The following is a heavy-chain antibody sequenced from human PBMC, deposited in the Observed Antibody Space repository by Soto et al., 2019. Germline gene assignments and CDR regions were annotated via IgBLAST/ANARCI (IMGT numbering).Heavy chain of an antibody. V-gene: IGHV3-21*01. J-gene: IGHJ4*02. CDR3: ARRYCTNGICPFDS. CDR1: GFTFSSNS. CDR2: ISSGGSGI. Sequence: PWGSLRLPCAASGFTFSSNSMSWVRQAPGKGLEWVSSISSGGSGIYYADSLKGRFAISRDNAKNSLYLLMNSLRAEDTAVYYCARRYCTNGICPFDSWGQGTLVTVSS. D-gene: IGHD2-8*01.